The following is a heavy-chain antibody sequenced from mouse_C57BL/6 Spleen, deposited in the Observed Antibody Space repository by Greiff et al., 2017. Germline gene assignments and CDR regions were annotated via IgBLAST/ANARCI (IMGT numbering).Heavy chain of an antibody. V-gene: IGHV1-74*01. J-gene: IGHJ3*01. D-gene: IGHD1-1*01. CDR3: AISGHYYGSSQAWFAY. Sequence: VQLQQPGAELVKPGASVKVSCTASGYTFTSYWMHWVQQRPGQGLEWIGRIHPSDSDTNYTQKFKGKATLTVDKSSSTAYMQLSSLTSEDSAVYYCAISGHYYGSSQAWFAYWGQGTLVTVSA. CDR2: IHPSDSDT. CDR1: GYTFTSYW.